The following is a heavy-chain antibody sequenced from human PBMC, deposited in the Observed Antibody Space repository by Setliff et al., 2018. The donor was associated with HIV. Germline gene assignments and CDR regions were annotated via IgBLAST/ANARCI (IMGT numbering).Heavy chain of an antibody. Sequence: RASVKVSCKASGGTFSGYAINWVRQAPGQGLEWMGRIIPRFDITNYPQKFQGRVRLTADKSTSTAYLELSSLRSEDTAVYYCAAARLLNDYRDPGAYYFDFWGQGTLVTSPQ. V-gene: IGHV1-69*04. J-gene: IGHJ4*02. CDR1: GGTFSGYA. D-gene: IGHD4-4*01. CDR2: IIPRFDIT. CDR3: AAARLLNDYRDPGAYYFDF.